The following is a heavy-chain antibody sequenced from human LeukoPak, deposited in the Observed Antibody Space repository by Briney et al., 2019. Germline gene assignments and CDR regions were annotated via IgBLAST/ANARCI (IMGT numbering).Heavy chain of an antibody. J-gene: IGHJ5*02. CDR3: ARDLRWGYNWFDH. V-gene: IGHV4-59*01. CDR1: GGSISSYY. CDR2: IYYSGST. D-gene: IGHD4-23*01. Sequence: SETLSLTCTVSGGSISSYYWSWIRPPPGKGLEWIGYIYYSGSTNYNPSLKSRVTISVDTSKNQFSLKLSSVTAADTAVYYCARDLRWGYNWFDHWGQGTLVTVSS.